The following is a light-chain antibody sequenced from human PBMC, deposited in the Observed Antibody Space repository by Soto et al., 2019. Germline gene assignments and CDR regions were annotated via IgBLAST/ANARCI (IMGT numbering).Light chain of an antibody. CDR2: EVS. J-gene: IGLJ1*01. Sequence: QSVLTQPASVSGSPGQSITISCTGTRRDIGGYNYVSWYQQHPGKGPKLLIYEVSNRPSGVSPRFSGFKSGSTASLTISGLTTEGEATYYCSSYTTNTAYVFGTGTKVTVL. V-gene: IGLV2-14*01. CDR3: SSYTTNTAYV. CDR1: RRDIGGYNY.